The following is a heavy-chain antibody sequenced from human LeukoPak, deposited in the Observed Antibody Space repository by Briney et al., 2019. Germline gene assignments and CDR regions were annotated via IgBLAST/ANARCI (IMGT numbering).Heavy chain of an antibody. Sequence: SETLSLTCTVSGGSISGYYWSWIRQSPGKGLEWIGYIYYTGSINYNPSLKSRVTISVDTSKNHFSLKLSSVTAADTAVYYCARDNSGSSGGNFDFWGQGTLVTVSS. CDR2: IYYTGSI. J-gene: IGHJ4*02. CDR3: ARDNSGSSGGNFDF. D-gene: IGHD1-26*01. V-gene: IGHV4-59*01. CDR1: GGSISGYY.